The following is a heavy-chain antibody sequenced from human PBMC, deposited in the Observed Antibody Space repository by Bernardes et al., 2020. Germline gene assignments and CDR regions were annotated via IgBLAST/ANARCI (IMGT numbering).Heavy chain of an antibody. Sequence: GGSLRLSCAASGFTFSSYAMSWVRQAPGKGLEWVSAISGSGGSTYYADSVKGRFTISRDNSKNTLYLQMNSLRAEDTAVYYCAKDRYNWNDESADAFDIWGQGTMVTVSS. J-gene: IGHJ3*02. V-gene: IGHV3-23*01. CDR3: AKDRYNWNDESADAFDI. CDR1: GFTFSSYA. CDR2: ISGSGGST. D-gene: IGHD1-1*01.